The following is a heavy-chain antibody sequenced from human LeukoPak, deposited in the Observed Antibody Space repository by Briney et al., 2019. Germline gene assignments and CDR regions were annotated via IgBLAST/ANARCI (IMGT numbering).Heavy chain of an antibody. CDR1: GGSISSNY. J-gene: IGHJ1*01. Sequence: KPSETLSLTCTVSGGSISSNYWSWIRQPPGKGLEWIGYIYYSGYTNYNPSLKSRVTMSVDTSKNQFSLKLTSVTAADTAVYYCATQRYCSGGSCFPKYFQHWGQGTLVTVSS. CDR3: ATQRYCSGGSCFPKYFQH. D-gene: IGHD2-15*01. V-gene: IGHV4-59*08. CDR2: IYYSGYT.